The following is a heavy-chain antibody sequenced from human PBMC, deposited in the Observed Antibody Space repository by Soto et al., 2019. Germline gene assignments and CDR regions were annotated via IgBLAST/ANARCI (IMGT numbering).Heavy chain of an antibody. V-gene: IGHV1-18*04. J-gene: IGHJ4*02. Sequence: SVKVSCKASGYTITIDGISWVRQAAEQGLEWMGWISTYNGNTNYAQKLQGRVTMTTDTSTSTAYMELRSLRSDDTAVYYCARDLVGAPGYWGQGSLVTVSS. CDR1: GYTITIDG. CDR2: ISTYNGNT. CDR3: ARDLVGAPGY. D-gene: IGHD1-26*01.